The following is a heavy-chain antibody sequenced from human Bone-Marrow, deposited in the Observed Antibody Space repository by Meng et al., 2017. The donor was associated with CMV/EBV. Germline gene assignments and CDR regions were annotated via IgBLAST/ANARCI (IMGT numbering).Heavy chain of an antibody. CDR2: ISGSGGST. V-gene: IGHV3-23*01. J-gene: IGHJ6*02. CDR3: ARGTGLLWSTYGMDV. CDR1: GFTFSSYA. D-gene: IGHD3-10*01. Sequence: GGPLRLSCAASGFTFSSYAMSWVRQAPGKGLEWVSAISGSGGSTYYADSVKGRFTISRDNSKNTLYLQMNSLRAEDTAVYYCARGTGLLWSTYGMDVWGQGTMVTVSS.